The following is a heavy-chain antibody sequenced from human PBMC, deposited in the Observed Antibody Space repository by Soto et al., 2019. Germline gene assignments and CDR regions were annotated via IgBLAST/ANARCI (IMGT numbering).Heavy chain of an antibody. D-gene: IGHD4-4*01. CDR1: GYTFTSYY. Sequence: QVQLVQSGAEVKKPGALVKVSCKASGYTFTSYYMHWVRLAPGQGLEWMGIINPDGGGTSYAQQFPGRVIMTRDTSTSTVYMEMSSLRSEDTAVYYCAVGGNYLSMDVWGQGTTVTVSS. J-gene: IGHJ6*02. CDR3: AVGGNYLSMDV. CDR2: INPDGGGT. V-gene: IGHV1-46*01.